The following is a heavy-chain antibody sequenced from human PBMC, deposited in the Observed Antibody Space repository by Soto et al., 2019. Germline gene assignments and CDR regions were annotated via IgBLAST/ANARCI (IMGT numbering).Heavy chain of an antibody. CDR3: ATHAVHSSGFTDY. V-gene: IGHV4-30-4*01. CDR1: GGSISSGDYY. Sequence: SETLSLTCTVSGGSISSGDYYWSWIRQPPGKGLEWIGYIYYSGSTYYNPSLKSRVTISVDTSKNQFSLKLSSVTAADTAVYYCATHAVHSSGFTDYWGQGTLVTVSS. CDR2: IYYSGST. J-gene: IGHJ4*02. D-gene: IGHD6-19*01.